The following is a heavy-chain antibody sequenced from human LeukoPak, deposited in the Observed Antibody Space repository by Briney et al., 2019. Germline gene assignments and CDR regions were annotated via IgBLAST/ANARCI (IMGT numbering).Heavy chain of an antibody. Sequence: GASVKVSCKASGYTFTGYYMHWVRQAPGQGLEWMGWINPNSGGTNYAQKFQGRVTMTRDTSISTAYMELSRLRSDDTAVYYCARASVSRDSSGYYGYWGQGTLVTVSS. CDR1: GYTFTGYY. CDR3: ARASVSRDSSGYYGY. J-gene: IGHJ4*02. D-gene: IGHD3-22*01. CDR2: INPNSGGT. V-gene: IGHV1-2*02.